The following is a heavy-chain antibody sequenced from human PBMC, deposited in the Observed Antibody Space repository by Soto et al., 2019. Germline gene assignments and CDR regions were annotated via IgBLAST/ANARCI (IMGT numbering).Heavy chain of an antibody. J-gene: IGHJ4*02. CDR1: GGSISSGDYC. Sequence: SETLSLTCTVSGGSISSGDYCWSWIRQPPGKGLEWIGYIYYSGSTYYNPSLKSRVTISVDTSKNQFSLKLSSVTAADTAVYYCARSPTGYYFDYWGQGTLVTVSS. CDR2: IYYSGST. CDR3: ARSPTGYYFDY. V-gene: IGHV4-30-4*01.